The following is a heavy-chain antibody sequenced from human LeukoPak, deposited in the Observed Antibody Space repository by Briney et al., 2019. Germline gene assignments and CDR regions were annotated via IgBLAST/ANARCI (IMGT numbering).Heavy chain of an antibody. D-gene: IGHD3-10*01. CDR3: AKAVRITMVRGVLS. CDR1: GFTFSSYA. J-gene: IGHJ4*02. V-gene: IGHV3-23*01. CDR2: ISGSGGST. Sequence: GGSLRLSCAASGFTFSSYAMSRVRQAPGKGLEWVSAISGSGGSTYYADSVKGRFTISRDNSKNTLYLQMNSLRAEDTAVYYCAKAVRITMVRGVLSWGQGTLVTVSS.